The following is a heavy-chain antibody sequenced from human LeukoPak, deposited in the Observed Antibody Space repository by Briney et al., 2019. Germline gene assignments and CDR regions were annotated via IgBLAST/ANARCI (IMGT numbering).Heavy chain of an antibody. J-gene: IGHJ4*02. CDR2: FDPEDSET. CDR3: ATVSSRPLDY. CDR1: GYTFTSYY. D-gene: IGHD6-6*01. Sequence: ASVKVSCKASGYTFTSYYMHWVRQAPGKGLEWMGGFDPEDSETIYAQKFQGRVTMTEDTSTDTAYMELSSLRSEDTAVYYCATVSSRPLDYWGQGTLVTVSS. V-gene: IGHV1-24*01.